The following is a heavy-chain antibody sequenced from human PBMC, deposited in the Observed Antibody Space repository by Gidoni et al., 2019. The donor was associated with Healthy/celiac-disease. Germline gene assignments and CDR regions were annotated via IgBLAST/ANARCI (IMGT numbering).Heavy chain of an antibody. Sequence: QVQLQQWGAGLLKPSETLSLTSAVYGGSFSGYYWRCIRRPPGKGLEWIGEIKHRGSTNYNPSLKSRVTISVDTSKNQFSLKLSSVTAADTAVYYCARGIDSRTPKYYYDSSGYYIRQGWFDPWGQGTLVTVSS. D-gene: IGHD3-22*01. J-gene: IGHJ5*02. CDR1: GGSFSGYY. CDR2: IKHRGST. V-gene: IGHV4-34*01. CDR3: ARGIDSRTPKYYYDSSGYYIRQGWFDP.